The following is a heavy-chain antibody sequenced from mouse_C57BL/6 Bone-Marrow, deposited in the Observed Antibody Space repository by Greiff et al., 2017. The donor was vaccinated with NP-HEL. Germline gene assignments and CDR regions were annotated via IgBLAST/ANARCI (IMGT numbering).Heavy chain of an antibody. CDR1: GYTFTSYW. J-gene: IGHJ4*01. CDR2: IHPNSGST. V-gene: IGHV1-64*01. D-gene: IGHD2-5*01. CDR3: ARGYYSNYGGMDY. Sequence: QVQLQQSGAELVKPGASVKLSCKASGYTFTSYWMHWVKQRPGQGLEWIGMIHPNSGSTNYNEKFKSKATLTVDKSSSTAYMQLSSLTSEDSAVYYCARGYYSNYGGMDYWGQGTSVTVSS.